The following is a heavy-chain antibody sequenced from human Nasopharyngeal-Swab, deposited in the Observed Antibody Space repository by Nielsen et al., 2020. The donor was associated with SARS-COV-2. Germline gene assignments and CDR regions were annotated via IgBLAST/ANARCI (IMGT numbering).Heavy chain of an antibody. CDR2: IYYSGST. D-gene: IGHD6-19*01. CDR1: GGSISSGDYY. J-gene: IGHJ6*02. V-gene: IGHV4-30-4*01. Sequence: SETLSLTCTVSGGSISSGDYYWSWIRQPPGKGLEWIGYIYYSGSTYYNPSLKSRVTISVDTSKNQFSLKLSSVTAADTAVYYCARGSGYSSGRYRGYYYYYGMDVWGQGTTVTVSS. CDR3: ARGSGYSSGRYRGYYYYYGMDV.